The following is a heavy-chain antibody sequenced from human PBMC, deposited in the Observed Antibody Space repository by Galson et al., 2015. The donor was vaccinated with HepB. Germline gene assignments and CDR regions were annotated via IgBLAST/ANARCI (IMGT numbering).Heavy chain of an antibody. Sequence: SLRLSCAASGFTFDDYAMHWVRQAPGKGLEWVSVIYSGGSTYYADSVKGRFTISRDNSKNTLYLQMNSLRAEDTAVYYCARDPTIAVAGDYWGQGTLVTVSS. CDR3: ARDPTIAVAGDY. CDR2: IYSGGST. D-gene: IGHD6-19*01. J-gene: IGHJ4*02. V-gene: IGHV3-53*01. CDR1: GFTFDDYA.